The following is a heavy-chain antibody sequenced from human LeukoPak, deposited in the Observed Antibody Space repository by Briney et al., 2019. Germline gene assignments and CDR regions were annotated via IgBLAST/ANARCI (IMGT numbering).Heavy chain of an antibody. Sequence: SETLSLTCAVYSGSFSGYYWSWIRHPPGKGLEWIGEISPSGSTTYNPSLKTRVTISTDTSKNQFSLKLNSVTAADTAVYYCAGDHYLALKDWGHGMLVTVSS. V-gene: IGHV4-34*01. CDR2: ISPSGST. CDR3: AGDHYLALKD. D-gene: IGHD1-14*01. CDR1: SGSFSGYY. J-gene: IGHJ4*01.